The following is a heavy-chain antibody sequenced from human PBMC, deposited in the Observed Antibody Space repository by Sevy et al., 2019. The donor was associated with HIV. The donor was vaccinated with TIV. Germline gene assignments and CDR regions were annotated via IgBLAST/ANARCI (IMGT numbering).Heavy chain of an antibody. CDR3: ARGDYGSGIYIDY. CDR2: IYHSGST. D-gene: IGHD3-10*01. CDR1: GGSFSGYY. V-gene: IGHV4-34*01. J-gene: IGHJ4*02. Sequence: SETLSLTCAVYGGSFSGYYWSWIRQPPGKGLEWLGEIYHSGSTNYNPCLKSRITIYLDTSKNQFSLNLNSVTAADTAVYYCARGDYGSGIYIDYWGQGTLVTVSS.